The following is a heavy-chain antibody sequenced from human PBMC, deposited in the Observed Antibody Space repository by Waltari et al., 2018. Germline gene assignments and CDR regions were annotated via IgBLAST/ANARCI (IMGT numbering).Heavy chain of an antibody. CDR3: AKSNYYGSGSLWQSDYYYYGMDV. J-gene: IGHJ6*02. CDR2: ISGSGGST. CDR1: GFTFSSYA. D-gene: IGHD3-10*01. Sequence: EVQLLESGGGLVQPGGSLRLSCAASGFTFSSYAMSWVRQDPGKGLEWVSAISGSGGSTYYADSVKGRFTISRDNSKNTLYLQMNSLRAEDTAVYYCAKSNYYGSGSLWQSDYYYYGMDVWGQGTTVTVSS. V-gene: IGHV3-23*01.